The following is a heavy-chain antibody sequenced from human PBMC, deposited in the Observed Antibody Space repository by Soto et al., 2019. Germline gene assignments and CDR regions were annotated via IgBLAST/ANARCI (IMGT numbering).Heavy chain of an antibody. CDR1: RFTFSNFG. CDR3: ARGGATGDNWFDP. J-gene: IGHJ5*02. CDR2: IWYDGSIK. V-gene: IGHV3-33*01. Sequence: QVSLVESGGGVVQPGTSLRLSCVASRFTFSNFGMHWVRQAPGKGLEWVAVIWYDGSIKYYADSVQGRFTISRDNSKNTLYLQMTTLRAEDTAVYYCARGGATGDNWFDPCGQGTLVTVSS.